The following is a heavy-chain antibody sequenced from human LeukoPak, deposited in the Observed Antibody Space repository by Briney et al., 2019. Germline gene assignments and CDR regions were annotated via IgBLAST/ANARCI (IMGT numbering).Heavy chain of an antibody. Sequence: SQTLSLTCAISGDSVSSNSAAWNWIRQPPSGGLEWLGRTYYTSKWYNDYAPSVKGRITINPDTSKNQFSLQLNSVTPEDTAAYYCARGYYCSSSSCYMSFDYWGQGTLVTVSS. J-gene: IGHJ4*02. CDR3: ARGYYCSSSSCYMSFDY. V-gene: IGHV6-1*01. CDR1: GDSVSSNSAA. D-gene: IGHD2-2*02. CDR2: TYYTSKWYN.